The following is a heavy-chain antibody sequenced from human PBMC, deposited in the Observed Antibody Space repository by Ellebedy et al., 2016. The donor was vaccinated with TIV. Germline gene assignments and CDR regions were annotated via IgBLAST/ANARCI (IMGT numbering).Heavy chain of an antibody. Sequence: GSLRLSXAVYGGSFSGYYWSWIRQPPGKGLEWIGEINHSGSTNYNPSLKSRVTISVDTSKNQFSLKLSSVTAADTAVYYCARLSRDGYNGGGDAFDIWGQGTMVTVSS. V-gene: IGHV4-34*01. CDR3: ARLSRDGYNGGGDAFDI. CDR1: GGSFSGYY. D-gene: IGHD5-24*01. J-gene: IGHJ3*02. CDR2: INHSGST.